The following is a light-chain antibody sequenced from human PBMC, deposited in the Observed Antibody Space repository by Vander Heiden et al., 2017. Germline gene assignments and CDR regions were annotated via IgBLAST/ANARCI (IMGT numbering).Light chain of an antibody. CDR1: SSDVGSYNL. Sequence: QSALTQPASVSPPPGQSITISCTGTSSDVGSYNLVSWNQQHPGKAPKLMIYEGSKRPSGVSNRCSGSKSGNTASLTISGLQAEDESDYYCCSYAGSSTFVFGTGTKVTVL. J-gene: IGLJ1*01. CDR2: EGS. V-gene: IGLV2-23*03. CDR3: CSYAGSSTFV.